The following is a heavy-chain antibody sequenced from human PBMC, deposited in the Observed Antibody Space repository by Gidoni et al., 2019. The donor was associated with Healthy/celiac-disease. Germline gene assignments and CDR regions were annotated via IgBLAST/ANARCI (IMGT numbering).Heavy chain of an antibody. CDR2: IYPVDSET. CDR3: ARTLAAGQDAVDI. D-gene: IGHD6-25*01. J-gene: IGHJ3*02. V-gene: IGHV5-51*03. CDR1: GYSFTRYW. Sequence: EVQLVQSGAEVKKPGESLKISCQGSGYSFTRYWIGWVRQMPWKGLEWMGIIYPVDSETRYSPSFQGQVTISADKSISTAYLQWSSLKASDTAMDYCARTLAAGQDAVDIWGQGTMVTVSS.